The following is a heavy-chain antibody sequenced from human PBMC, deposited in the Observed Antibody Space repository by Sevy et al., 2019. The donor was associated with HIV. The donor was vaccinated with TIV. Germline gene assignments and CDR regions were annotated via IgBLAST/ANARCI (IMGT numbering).Heavy chain of an antibody. J-gene: IGHJ4*02. CDR1: RFIFNDYG. D-gene: IGHD6-13*01. CDR2: IEYDGNDK. Sequence: VGSLRLSCAASRFIFNDYGMHWVRQAPGKGLEWVAFIEYDGNDKYYADSMRGRFTISRDNSKNMLFLQMNSLRSEDTAMYYCAKNTAAAGAGGFDYWGQGTLVTVSS. CDR3: AKNTAAAGAGGFDY. V-gene: IGHV3-30*02.